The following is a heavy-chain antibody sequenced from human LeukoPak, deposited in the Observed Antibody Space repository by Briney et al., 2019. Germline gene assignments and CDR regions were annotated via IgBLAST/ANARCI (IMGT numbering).Heavy chain of an antibody. D-gene: IGHD3-10*01. Sequence: SETLSLTCTVSGASIRSYYWSWIRQPPGKGLEWIGYIYYSGSTNYNPSLESRVTISVDTSKNQFSLKLSSVTAADTAVYYCARGPWFGELSNWFDPWGQGTLVTVSS. J-gene: IGHJ5*02. CDR3: ARGPWFGELSNWFDP. CDR1: GASIRSYY. V-gene: IGHV4-59*01. CDR2: IYYSGST.